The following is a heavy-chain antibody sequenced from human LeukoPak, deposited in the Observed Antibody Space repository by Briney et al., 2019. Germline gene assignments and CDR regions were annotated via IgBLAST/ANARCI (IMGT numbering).Heavy chain of an antibody. CDR2: INSNSGAI. Sequence: ASVKVSCKASGYTFTAYYIHWVRQPPGQGLEWMGWINSNSGAINNAQKLQGRVTMTRDTSIRTAYMELSRLRSDDTAVYYCARDQDCSSPSCYDHWGQGTLVTVSS. J-gene: IGHJ4*02. V-gene: IGHV1-2*02. D-gene: IGHD2-2*01. CDR1: GYTFTAYY. CDR3: ARDQDCSSPSCYDH.